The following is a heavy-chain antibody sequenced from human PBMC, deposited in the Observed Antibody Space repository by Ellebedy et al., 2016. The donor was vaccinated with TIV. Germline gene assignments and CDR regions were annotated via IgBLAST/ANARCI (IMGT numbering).Heavy chain of an antibody. Sequence: ASVKVSCXASGYTFTRYYMHWVRQAPGQGLEWMGKINPSGGSTTYAQKFQGRVTMTRDRPTSTVYMELSSLRSEDTAVYYCARDAPWGTSLAVDYWGQGTLVTVSS. V-gene: IGHV1-46*01. CDR1: GYTFTRYY. CDR3: ARDAPWGTSLAVDY. D-gene: IGHD3-16*01. CDR2: INPSGGST. J-gene: IGHJ4*02.